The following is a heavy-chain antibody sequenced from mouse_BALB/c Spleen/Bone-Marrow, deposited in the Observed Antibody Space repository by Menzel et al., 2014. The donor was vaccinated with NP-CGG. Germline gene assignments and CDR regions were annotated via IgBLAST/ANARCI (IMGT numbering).Heavy chain of an antibody. Sequence: VQLKESGTVLARPGASVKMSCKASGYSFTIYWMHWVKQRPGQGLEWIGAIYPGNSDTSYNQKFKGKAKLTAVTSASTAYMELSSLTNEDSAVYYCTRFGSTYDWYFDVWGARTPLTISS. J-gene: IGHJ1*01. D-gene: IGHD1-1*01. V-gene: IGHV1-5*01. CDR3: TRFGSTYDWYFDV. CDR2: IYPGNSDT. CDR1: GYSFTIYW.